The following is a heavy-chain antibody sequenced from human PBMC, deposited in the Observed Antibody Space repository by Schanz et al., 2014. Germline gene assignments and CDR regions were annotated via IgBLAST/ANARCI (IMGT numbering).Heavy chain of an antibody. D-gene: IGHD3-10*01. CDR2: IGNGGVTI. Sequence: EVQLVESGGGLVQPGGSLRLSCGSSGFTFSPYWMHWVRQAPGRGLEWVSYIGNGGVTIYYADSVKGRFTISRDNSKNTLYLQMNSLRPEDTAVYYCAKYRGYYRVSGSYRELEYWGQGTLVTVSS. V-gene: IGHV3-48*01. CDR3: AKYRGYYRVSGSYRELEY. J-gene: IGHJ4*02. CDR1: GFTFSPYW.